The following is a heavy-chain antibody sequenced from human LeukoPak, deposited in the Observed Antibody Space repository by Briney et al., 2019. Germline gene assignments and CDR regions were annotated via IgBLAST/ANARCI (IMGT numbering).Heavy chain of an antibody. CDR2: INPNSGGS. CDR3: ARGGVAGPPGGDAFDI. D-gene: IGHD6-19*01. Sequence: ASVKVSCKASAYTFTSYGISWVRQAPGQGLEWMGWINPNSGGSNYAQKFQGRVTMTRDTSISTAYMELSRLRSDDTAVYYCARGGVAGPPGGDAFDIWGQGTMVTVSS. V-gene: IGHV1-2*02. CDR1: AYTFTSYG. J-gene: IGHJ3*02.